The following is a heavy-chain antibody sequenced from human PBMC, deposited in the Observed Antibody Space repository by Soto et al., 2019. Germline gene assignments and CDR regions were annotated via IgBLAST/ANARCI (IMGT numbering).Heavy chain of an antibody. CDR1: GGSISSGGYY. D-gene: IGHD6-6*01. CDR2: IYYSGST. Sequence: SETLSLTCTVSGGSISSGGYYWSWIRQHPGKGLEWIGYIYYSGSTYYNPSLKSRVTISVDTSKNQFSLKLSSVTAADTAVYYCAREVGEVDYSSSSDAFDIWGQGTMVTVSS. J-gene: IGHJ3*02. CDR3: AREVGEVDYSSSSDAFDI. V-gene: IGHV4-31*03.